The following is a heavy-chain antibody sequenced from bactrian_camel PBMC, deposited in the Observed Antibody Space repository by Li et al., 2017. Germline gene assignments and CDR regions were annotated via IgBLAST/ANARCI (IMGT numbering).Heavy chain of an antibody. D-gene: IGHD3*01. J-gene: IGHJ4*01. Sequence: DVQLVESGGGSVQAGGFLRLSCAASGFTFSRYSMRWIRQAPGKGLEWVSSISTGGGNTYYPDSVKGRFTISRDNANNTLYLQLSSLKSEDTAVYYCVADGWVERDGRCDSLSQGTQVTVS. CDR3: VADGWVERDGRCDS. CDR2: ISTGGGNT. CDR1: GFTFSRYS. V-gene: IGHV3S40*01.